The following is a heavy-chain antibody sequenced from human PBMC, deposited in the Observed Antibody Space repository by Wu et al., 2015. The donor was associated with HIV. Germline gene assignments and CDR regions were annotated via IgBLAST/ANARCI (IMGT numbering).Heavy chain of an antibody. Sequence: QVQLVESGGGVVQPGGSLRLSCAASGFTFSNYGMHWVRQAPGKGLEWVAVISYDGTKKYYAESVKGRFTITRDNSKNTVYLQMNSLRAEDTAVYYCARDGRGGWYHIDYWGPGERWSPSPQ. CDR1: GFTFSNYG. CDR2: ISYDGTKK. J-gene: IGHJ4*02. CDR3: ARDGRGGWYHIDY. V-gene: IGHV3-30*19. D-gene: IGHD6-19*01.